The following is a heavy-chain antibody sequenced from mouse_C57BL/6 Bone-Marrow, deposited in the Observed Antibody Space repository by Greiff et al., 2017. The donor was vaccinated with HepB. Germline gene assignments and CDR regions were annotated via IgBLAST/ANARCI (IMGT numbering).Heavy chain of an antibody. CDR3: ARDLGNWYFDV. V-gene: IGHV5-16*01. D-gene: IGHD1-1*01. J-gene: IGHJ1*03. CDR1: GFTFSDYY. CDR2: INYDGSST. Sequence: DVHLVESEGGLVQPGSSMKLSCTASGFTFSDYYMAWVRQVPEKGLEWVANINYDGSSTYYLDSLKSRFIISRDNAKNILYLQMSSLKSEDTATYYCARDLGNWYFDVWGTGTTVTVSS.